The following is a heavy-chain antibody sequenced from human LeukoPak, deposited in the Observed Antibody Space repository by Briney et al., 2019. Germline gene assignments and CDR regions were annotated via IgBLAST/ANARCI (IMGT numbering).Heavy chain of an antibody. V-gene: IGHV3-21*01. CDR2: ISSSSSTYI. CDR3: ARDMSSGWYSNFDY. J-gene: IGHJ4*02. Sequence: GGSLRLSCAASGFTFSSYEMNWVRQAPGKGLEWVSSISSSSSTYIYYADSVKGRFTISRDNAKNSLCLQMNSLRVEDTAVYYCARDMSSGWYSNFDYWGQGTLVTVSS. CDR1: GFTFSSYE. D-gene: IGHD6-19*01.